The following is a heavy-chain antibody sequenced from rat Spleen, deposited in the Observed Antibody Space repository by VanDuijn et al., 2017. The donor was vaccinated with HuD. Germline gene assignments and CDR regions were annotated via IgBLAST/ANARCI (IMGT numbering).Heavy chain of an antibody. D-gene: IGHD1-2*01. V-gene: IGHV5-29*01. Sequence: EVQLVESGGGLVQPGRSLKLSCAASGFTFSDYGVAWVRQAPTTGLEWVATISYGDSSGHSSTYYRDVVKGRFTISRDNAKSTLSLQMDSLRSEDTATYYCAREGHYSSYVMDAWGQGASVTVSS. J-gene: IGHJ4*01. CDR3: AREGHYSSYVMDA. CDR2: ISYGDSSGHSST. CDR1: GFTFSDYG.